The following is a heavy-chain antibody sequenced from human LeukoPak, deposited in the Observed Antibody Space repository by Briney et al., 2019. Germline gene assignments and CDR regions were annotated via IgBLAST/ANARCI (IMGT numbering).Heavy chain of an antibody. CDR2: INHSGST. V-gene: IGHV4-34*01. D-gene: IGHD3-3*01. CDR1: GGSFSGYY. Sequence: SETLSLTCAVCGGSFSGYYWSWIRQPPGKGLEWIGEINHSGSTNYNPSLKSRVTISVDTSKNQFSLKLSSVTAADTAVYYCARASFGVPGVWGQGTTVTVSS. CDR3: ARASFGVPGV. J-gene: IGHJ6*02.